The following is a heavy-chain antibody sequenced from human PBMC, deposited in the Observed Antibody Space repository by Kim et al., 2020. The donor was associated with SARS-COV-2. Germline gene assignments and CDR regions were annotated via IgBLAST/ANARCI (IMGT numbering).Heavy chain of an antibody. CDR3: AKGRPRAGIAAAPLDY. V-gene: IGHV3-23*01. Sequence: VKGRITISQENSKNTLYLQKNSLGAEDTAVYYCAKGRPRAGIAAAPLDYWGQGTLVTVSS. D-gene: IGHD6-13*01. J-gene: IGHJ4*02.